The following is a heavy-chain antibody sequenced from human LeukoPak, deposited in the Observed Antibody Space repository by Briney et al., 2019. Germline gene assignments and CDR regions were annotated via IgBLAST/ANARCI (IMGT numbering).Heavy chain of an antibody. D-gene: IGHD6-13*01. CDR2: IKQDGSGK. CDR3: ARDAAVQQLGYYYYYMDA. J-gene: IGHJ6*03. CDR1: GFTFSSYW. V-gene: IGHV3-7*01. Sequence: GGSLRLSCAASGFTFSSYWMSWVRQAPGKGLEWVANIKQDGSGKYYVDSVKGRFTISRDNAKNSLYLQMNSLRAEDTAVYYCARDAAVQQLGYYYYYMDAWGKGTTVTVSS.